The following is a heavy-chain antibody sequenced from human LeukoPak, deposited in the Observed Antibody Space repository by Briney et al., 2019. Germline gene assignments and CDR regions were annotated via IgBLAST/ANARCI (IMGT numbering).Heavy chain of an antibody. V-gene: IGHV4-30-2*01. CDR2: VYRSGST. J-gene: IGHJ4*02. D-gene: IGHD3-10*01. Sequence: SQTLSLTCAVSGGSINSGSYGWSWIRQPPGKGLEWIGYVYRSGSTLYNPSLKSRVSITIDKSKNQFSLKLNSVTAADTAFYFCTRGGGFYGSGTTHFDYWGQGALVTVSS. CDR1: GGSINSGSYG. CDR3: TRGGGFYGSGTTHFDY.